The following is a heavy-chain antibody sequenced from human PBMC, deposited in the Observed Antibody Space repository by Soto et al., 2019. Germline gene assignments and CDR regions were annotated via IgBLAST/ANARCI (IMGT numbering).Heavy chain of an antibody. V-gene: IGHV4-34*01. CDR3: STRAYDTNGYYRFDP. CDR1: GGSFSGHS. Sequence: SETLSLTCAVYGGSFSGHSLTWIRHSPGKGLEWIGDINHSGRANYSPSLKSRVTISLDTSKNQFSLTLSAVTAADTAMYYCSTRAYDTNGYYRFDPWGQGTLVTVSS. J-gene: IGHJ5*01. D-gene: IGHD3-22*01. CDR2: INHSGRA.